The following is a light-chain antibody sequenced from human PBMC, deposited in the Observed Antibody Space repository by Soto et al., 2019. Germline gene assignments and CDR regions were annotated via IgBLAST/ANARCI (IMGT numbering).Light chain of an antibody. V-gene: IGKV3-20*01. Sequence: VLTQSPGTLTLSPGERATLSCRASQSISNNYLAWYQQKPGQAPRLVIYGASNRATGIPDRFSASGSGTDFTLTISRLEPEDFAVYYFQQYISLPLTFGQGTQVEIK. CDR3: QQYISLPLT. CDR2: GAS. CDR1: QSISNNY. J-gene: IGKJ1*01.